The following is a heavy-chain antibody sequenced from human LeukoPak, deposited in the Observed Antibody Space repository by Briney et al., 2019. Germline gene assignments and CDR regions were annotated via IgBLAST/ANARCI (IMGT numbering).Heavy chain of an antibody. Sequence: ASVKVSCKASGYTFTGYYMHWVRQAPGQGLEWMGWINPNSGGTNYAQKFQGRVTMTRDTSISTAYMELSRLRSGDTAVYYCARDFTTGSIAVDYWGQGTLVTVSS. CDR2: INPNSGGT. D-gene: IGHD1-1*01. CDR3: ARDFTTGSIAVDY. J-gene: IGHJ4*02. CDR1: GYTFTGYY. V-gene: IGHV1-2*02.